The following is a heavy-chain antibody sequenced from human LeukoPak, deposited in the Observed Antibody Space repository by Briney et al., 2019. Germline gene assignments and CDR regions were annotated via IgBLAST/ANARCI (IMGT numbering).Heavy chain of an antibody. Sequence: ASVKVSCKASGYTFTSYYMHWVRQAPGQGLEWMGIINPSGGSTSYAQKFQGRVTMTRDMSTSTVYMELSSLRSEDTAVYYCARAGGSPHDAFDIWGQGTMVTVSS. J-gene: IGHJ3*02. CDR2: INPSGGST. D-gene: IGHD1-26*01. CDR1: GYTFTSYY. CDR3: ARAGGSPHDAFDI. V-gene: IGHV1-46*01.